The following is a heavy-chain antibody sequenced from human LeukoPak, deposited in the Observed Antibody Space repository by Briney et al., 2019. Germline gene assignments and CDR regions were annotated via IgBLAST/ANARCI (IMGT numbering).Heavy chain of an antibody. CDR2: INHSGST. J-gene: IGHJ6*03. CDR1: GRSFSGYY. Sequence: SETLSLTCAVYGRSFSGYYWSWIRQPPGKGLEWIGEINHSGSTNYNPSLKSRVTISVDTSKNQFSLKLSSVTAADTAVYYCARGYCSGGSCYSYYYYNYMDVWGKGTTVTVSS. CDR3: ARGYCSGGSCYSYYYYNYMDV. D-gene: IGHD2-15*01. V-gene: IGHV4-34*01.